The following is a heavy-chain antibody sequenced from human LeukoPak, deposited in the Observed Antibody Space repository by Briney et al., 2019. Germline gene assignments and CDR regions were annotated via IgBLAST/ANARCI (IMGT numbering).Heavy chain of an antibody. CDR1: GGTFSNYE. D-gene: IGHD3-22*01. J-gene: IGHJ4*02. V-gene: IGHV1-69*13. CDR2: IIPIFVTS. Sequence: SVKVSCKASGGTFSNYEISWVRQAPGQGPEWMGGIIPIFVTSNYAQRFQGRVTITADESTTTAYMELSSLRSEDTAIYYCARGNVDRGGLFLGYFDYWGQGTLVTVSS. CDR3: ARGNVDRGGLFLGYFDY.